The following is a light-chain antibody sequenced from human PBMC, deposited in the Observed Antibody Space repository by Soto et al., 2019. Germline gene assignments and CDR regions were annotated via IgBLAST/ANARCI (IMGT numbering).Light chain of an antibody. V-gene: IGLV2-14*03. Sequence: QSALTQPASVSGSPGQSITISCTGTSSDVGGYNYVSWYQHHPGKAPKLMIYDVSNRPSGVSNRFSGSKSGNTASLSISGLQPEDEADHYCSSYRTSNTRQIVCGTGTKVTVL. CDR2: DVS. J-gene: IGLJ1*01. CDR1: SSDVGGYNY. CDR3: SSYRTSNTRQIV.